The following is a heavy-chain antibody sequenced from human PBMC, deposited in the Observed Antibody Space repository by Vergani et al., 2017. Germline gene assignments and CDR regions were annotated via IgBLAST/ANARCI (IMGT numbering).Heavy chain of an antibody. CDR2: INHSGST. D-gene: IGHD2-2*01. CDR1: GGSFSGYY. J-gene: IGHJ1*01. V-gene: IGHV4-34*01. Sequence: QVQLQQWGAGLLKPSETLSLTCAVYGGSFSGYYWSWIRQPPGKGLEWIGEINHSGSTNYNPSLKSRVTISVDTSKNQFSLKLSSVTAADTAVYYCARGWLPAGQRGLQHWGQGTLVTVSS. CDR3: ARGWLPAGQRGLQH.